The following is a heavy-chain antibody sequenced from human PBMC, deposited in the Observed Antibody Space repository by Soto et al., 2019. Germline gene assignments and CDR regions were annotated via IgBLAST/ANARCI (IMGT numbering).Heavy chain of an antibody. J-gene: IGHJ5*02. CDR1: GGSFSPNY. D-gene: IGHD2-21*01. CDR3: ERLGAYSQSLDP. Sequence: SETLSLTCTVYGGSFSPNYWAWIRQPTGKGLEWIGYIYYAGTTSYNPSLKSRVTLSLETSKSQFSLRLTSVTASDTAVYYCERLGAYSQSLDPWGQGIQVTVS. V-gene: IGHV4-59*08. CDR2: IYYAGTT.